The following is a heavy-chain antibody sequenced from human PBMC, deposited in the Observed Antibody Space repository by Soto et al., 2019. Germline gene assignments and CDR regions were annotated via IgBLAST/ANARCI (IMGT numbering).Heavy chain of an antibody. CDR1: GGSVSSGTYY. CDR2: IYNSGST. V-gene: IGHV4-61*01. Sequence: QGEQQESGPGLVKHPENLSLTCTVSGGSVSSGTYYWSWIRKPPGKGLEWIGYIYNSGSTDYNPSLKSRVTISLDTSNNQFSLKMSSVTAADTAVYYCASGCSVSAYIDYWGQGTLVTVSS. CDR3: ASGCSVSAYIDY. D-gene: IGHD6-19*01. J-gene: IGHJ4*02.